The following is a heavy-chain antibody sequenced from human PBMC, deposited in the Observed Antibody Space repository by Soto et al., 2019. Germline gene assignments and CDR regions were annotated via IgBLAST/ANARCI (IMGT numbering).Heavy chain of an antibody. CDR1: GGTFSNFT. J-gene: IGHJ5*02. CDR3: AKGEGRSWYFWFDT. D-gene: IGHD6-13*01. Sequence: QVQLVQSGAEVKKPGSSVKVSCKASGGTFSNFTISWVRQAPGQGLEWMGGIIPIFGTTNYAQKFRGRITITADESTSTAYMELSSLISEDTAVYYCAKGEGRSWYFWFDTWGQGTLVTVSS. CDR2: IIPIFGTT. V-gene: IGHV1-69*01.